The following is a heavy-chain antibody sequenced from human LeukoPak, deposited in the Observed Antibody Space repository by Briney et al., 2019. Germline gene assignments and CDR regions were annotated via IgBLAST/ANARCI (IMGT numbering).Heavy chain of an antibody. CDR3: ARDGGEYSSSFRLDY. V-gene: IGHV3-30*04. CDR1: GFTFSSYA. D-gene: IGHD6-13*01. Sequence: GGSLRLSCAGTGFTFSSYAMHWVRQAPGKGLEWVAVISYDGSNKYYADSVKGRFTISRDNSKNTLYLQMNSLRAEDTAVYYCARDGGEYSSSFRLDYWGQGTLVTVSS. CDR2: ISYDGSNK. J-gene: IGHJ4*02.